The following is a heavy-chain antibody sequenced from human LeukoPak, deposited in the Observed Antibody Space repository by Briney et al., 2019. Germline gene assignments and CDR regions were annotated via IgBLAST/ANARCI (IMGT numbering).Heavy chain of an antibody. CDR2: ISGSGGST. Sequence: PGGSLRLSCAASGFTFSSYAMSWVRQAPGKGLEWVSAISGSGGSTYYADSVKGRFTISRDTSKNTLYLQMNSLRAEDTAVYYCAKVSLRFLEWLFDAFDIWGQGTMVTVSS. CDR1: GFTFSSYA. D-gene: IGHD3-3*01. CDR3: AKVSLRFLEWLFDAFDI. V-gene: IGHV3-23*01. J-gene: IGHJ3*02.